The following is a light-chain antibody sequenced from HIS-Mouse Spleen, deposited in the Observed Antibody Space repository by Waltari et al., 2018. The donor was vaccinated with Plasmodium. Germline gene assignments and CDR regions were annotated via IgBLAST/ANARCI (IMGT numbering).Light chain of an antibody. J-gene: IGLJ2*01. Sequence: NFMLTQPHSVSESPGKTVTISCTRSSGSIASHSVQWYQQRPGSAPTTVIYEDNQRPSGVPDRFSGSTDSSSNSASLTISGLKTEDEADYYCCSYAGSYTLVFGGGTKLTVL. CDR1: SGSIASHS. V-gene: IGLV6-57*04. CDR2: EDN. CDR3: CSYAGSYTLV.